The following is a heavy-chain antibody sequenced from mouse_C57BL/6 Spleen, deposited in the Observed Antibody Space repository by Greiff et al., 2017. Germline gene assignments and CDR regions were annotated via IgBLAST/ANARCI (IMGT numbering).Heavy chain of an antibody. D-gene: IGHD2-4*01. V-gene: IGHV1-62-2*01. CDR3: ARDEEGNYDDGRRDMDY. J-gene: IGHJ4*01. CDR2: FYPGSGSI. Sequence: VQLQQSGAELVKPGASVKLSCKASGYTFTEYTIHWVKQRSGQGLEWIGWFYPGSGSIKYNEKFKNKATLTADKSSSTVYMELSRLTSEDTAVYFCARDEEGNYDDGRRDMDYWGQGTSVTVSS. CDR1: GYTFTEYT.